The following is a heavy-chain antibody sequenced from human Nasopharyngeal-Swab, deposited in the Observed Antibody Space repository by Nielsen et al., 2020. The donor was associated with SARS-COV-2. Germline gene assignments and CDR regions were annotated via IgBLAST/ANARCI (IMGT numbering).Heavy chain of an antibody. CDR2: ISGSGDTT. Sequence: GESLKISCAASGFSFSNYGMSWVRQAPGKGLEWVSIISGSGDTTYYADSVNDRFTISRDNSKNTLYLQMNSLRVEDTALYYCAKAPYLRGLDVWGQGTTVTVSS. J-gene: IGHJ6*02. V-gene: IGHV3-23*01. CDR1: GFSFSNYG. D-gene: IGHD2-21*01. CDR3: AKAPYLRGLDV.